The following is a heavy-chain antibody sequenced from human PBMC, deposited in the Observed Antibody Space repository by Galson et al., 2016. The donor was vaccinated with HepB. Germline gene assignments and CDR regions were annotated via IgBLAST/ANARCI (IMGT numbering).Heavy chain of an antibody. Sequence: PALVKPTQTLTLTCTFSGFSFTTSGVNVGWIRQPPGKALEWLALIYWDDDQRYSPSLQSRLTITKDTSKNQVVLTMTNMDPVDTATYYCAHRSNNRVFDTWGQGTLVTVSS. V-gene: IGHV2-5*02. J-gene: IGHJ5*02. CDR2: IYWDDDQ. CDR1: GFSFTTSGVN. D-gene: IGHD1/OR15-1a*01. CDR3: AHRSNNRVFDT.